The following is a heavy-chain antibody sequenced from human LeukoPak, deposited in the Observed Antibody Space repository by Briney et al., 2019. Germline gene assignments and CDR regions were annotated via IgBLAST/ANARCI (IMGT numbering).Heavy chain of an antibody. V-gene: IGHV4-39*07. D-gene: IGHD2-15*01. CDR2: IYYSGST. J-gene: IGHJ6*03. Sequence: SETLSLTCTVSGGSISSSSYYWGWIRQPPGKGLEWIGSIYYSGSTYYNPSLKSRVTISVDTSKNQFSLKLSSVTTADTAVYFCARDLGGYPFFMDVWGRGTTVIVSS. CDR3: ARDLGGYPFFMDV. CDR1: GGSISSSSYY.